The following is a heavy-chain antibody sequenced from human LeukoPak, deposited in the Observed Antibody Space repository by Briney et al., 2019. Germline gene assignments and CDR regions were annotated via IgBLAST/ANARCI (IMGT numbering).Heavy chain of an antibody. D-gene: IGHD2-21*01. V-gene: IGHV5-51*01. CDR3: ARVLIRGDEIDY. J-gene: IGHJ4*02. Sequence: GESLKISCKVSGYTLTNNWIGWVRQVPGKGLEWMGIIYPGGSDTRYSPSFQGQVTISADKSISTAYLQWSSLKASDTAMYYCARVLIRGDEIDYWGQGTLVTVSS. CDR2: IYPGGSDT. CDR1: GYTLTNNW.